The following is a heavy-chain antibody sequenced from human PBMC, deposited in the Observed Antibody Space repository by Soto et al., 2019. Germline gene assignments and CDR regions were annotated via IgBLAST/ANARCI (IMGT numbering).Heavy chain of an antibody. V-gene: IGHV1-18*01. CDR1: GYTFTGYG. Sequence: QVQLVQSGAEVKKPGASVKVSCKASGYTFTGYGIAWVRQAPGQGLEWMGWISAHNGNTISAQKLTGRVTTTTDTSTSTACMELRSLRAVDAAVYFCARPSSGYGDDGLPLKFWGQGTLVTVSS. J-gene: IGHJ4*02. D-gene: IGHD5-12*01. CDR2: ISAHNGNT. CDR3: ARPSSGYGDDGLPLKF.